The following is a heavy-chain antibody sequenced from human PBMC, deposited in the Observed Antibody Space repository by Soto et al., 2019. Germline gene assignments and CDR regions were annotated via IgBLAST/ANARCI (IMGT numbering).Heavy chain of an antibody. CDR3: ARSLFLASTGIEPFDF. J-gene: IGHJ4*02. V-gene: IGHV3-23*01. CDR2: ISGGGNDA. D-gene: IGHD3-3*02. Sequence: EVQLLESGGGLGQPGGSLVLSCAASGFTFSSYAMSWVRQAPGKGLEWVSSISGGGNDAYYADSVKGRFTISRDNSRNTLYLQMNSLRAGDTAVHYCARSLFLASTGIEPFDFWGQGTLVAVSS. CDR1: GFTFSSYA.